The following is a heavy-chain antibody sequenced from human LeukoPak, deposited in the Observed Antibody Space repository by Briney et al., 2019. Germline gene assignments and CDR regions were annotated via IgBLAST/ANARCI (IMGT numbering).Heavy chain of an antibody. V-gene: IGHV3-21*01. Sequence: GGSLRLSCAASVFTFSSYGMNWVRQAPGKGLEWVSSISSSTSYIYYADSVKGRFTISRDNAKNSLYLQMNSLRAEDTAMYYCASVGYDILTGQLDYWGQGTLVTVSS. D-gene: IGHD3-9*01. CDR1: VFTFSSYG. J-gene: IGHJ4*02. CDR3: ASVGYDILTGQLDY. CDR2: ISSSTSYI.